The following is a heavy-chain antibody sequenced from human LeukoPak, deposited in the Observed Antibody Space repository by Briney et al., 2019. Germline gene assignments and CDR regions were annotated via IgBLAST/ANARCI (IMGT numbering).Heavy chain of an antibody. CDR1: GFTFSSYA. Sequence: GGSLRLSCAASGFTFSSYAMHWVRQAPGKGLEWVAVISYAGSNKYYADSVKGRFTISRDNSKNTLYLQMNSLRAEDTAVYYCARDAVSYDFWSGHGAFDIWGQGTMVTVSS. D-gene: IGHD3-3*01. CDR2: ISYAGSNK. CDR3: ARDAVSYDFWSGHGAFDI. V-gene: IGHV3-30-3*01. J-gene: IGHJ3*02.